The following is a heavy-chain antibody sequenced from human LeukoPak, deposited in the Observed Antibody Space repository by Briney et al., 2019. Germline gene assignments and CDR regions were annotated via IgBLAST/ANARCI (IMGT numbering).Heavy chain of an antibody. CDR2: INSDGSST. J-gene: IGHJ3*02. V-gene: IGHV3-74*01. CDR1: GFTFSSYW. CDR3: AREFYDSSELDAFDI. Sequence: GGSLRLSCAASGFTFSSYWMHWVRQAPGKGLVWVSRINSDGSSTSYADSVKGRFTISRDNAKNTLYLQMNSLRAEDTALYYCAREFYDSSELDAFDIWGQGTMVTVSS. D-gene: IGHD3-22*01.